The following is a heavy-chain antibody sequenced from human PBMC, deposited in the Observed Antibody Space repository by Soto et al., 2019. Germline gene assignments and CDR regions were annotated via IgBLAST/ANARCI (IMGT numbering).Heavy chain of an antibody. J-gene: IGHJ6*03. V-gene: IGHV3-30*18. Sequence: GGSLRLSCAASGFTFSSYGMHWVRQAPGKGLEWVAVISYDGSNKYYADSVKGRFTISRDNSKNTLYLQMNSLRAEDTAVYYCAKDYEAAGGVYYYMDVWGKGTTVTVSS. D-gene: IGHD2-8*02. CDR2: ISYDGSNK. CDR1: GFTFSSYG. CDR3: AKDYEAAGGVYYYMDV.